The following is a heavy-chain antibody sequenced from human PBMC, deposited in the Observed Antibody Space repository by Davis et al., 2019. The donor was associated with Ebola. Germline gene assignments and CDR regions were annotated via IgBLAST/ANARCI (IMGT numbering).Heavy chain of an antibody. CDR1: GYTFTGYY. V-gene: IGHV1-2*02. CDR2: INPNSGGT. J-gene: IGHJ4*02. D-gene: IGHD4-11*01. CDR3: ASATVTTAYPILDY. Sequence: ASVKVSCKASGYTFTGYYIHWVRQAPGQGLEWMGWINPNSGGTNYAQNFQGRVTMTRDTSISTAYMELSGLRSDDTAVYYCASATVTTAYPILDYWGQGTLVTVSS.